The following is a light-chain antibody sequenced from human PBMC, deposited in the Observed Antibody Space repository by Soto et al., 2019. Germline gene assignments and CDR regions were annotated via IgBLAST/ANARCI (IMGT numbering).Light chain of an antibody. CDR1: TSDVGDYIY. J-gene: IGLJ1*01. V-gene: IGLV2-11*01. CDR2: DVT. CDR3: CSYAGSYTYV. Sequence: QSVLTQPRSVSGSPGQSVTISCTGTTSDVGDYIYVSWYQQHPGKAPQLIIYDVTKRPSGVPDRFSGSKSGNTASLTICGLQAEDEADYYCCSYAGSYTYVFGSGTKLTVL.